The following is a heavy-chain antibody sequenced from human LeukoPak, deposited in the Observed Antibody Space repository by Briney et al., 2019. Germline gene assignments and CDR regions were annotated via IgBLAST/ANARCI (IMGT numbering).Heavy chain of an antibody. Sequence: GGSLRLSCAASGFTFSSYAMSWVRQAPGKGLERVSAISGSGGSTYYADSVKGRFTISRDNSKNTLYLQMNGLRAEDTAVYYCAKAGYDFWSGYYPPPYYFDYWGQGTLVTVSS. CDR3: AKAGYDFWSGYYPPPYYFDY. CDR1: GFTFSSYA. D-gene: IGHD3-3*01. J-gene: IGHJ4*02. CDR2: ISGSGGST. V-gene: IGHV3-23*01.